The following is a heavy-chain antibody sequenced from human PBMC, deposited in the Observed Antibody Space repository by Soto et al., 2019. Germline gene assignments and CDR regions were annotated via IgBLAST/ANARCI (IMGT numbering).Heavy chain of an antibody. J-gene: IGHJ6*03. CDR1: GYTFTSYD. CDR3: ARLEGNWNYGYYYYMDV. D-gene: IGHD1-7*01. Sequence: ASVKVSCKASGYTFTSYDINWVRQATGQGLEWMGWMNPNSGNTGYAQKFQGRVTMTRNTSISTAYMKLSSLRSEDTAVFYCARLEGNWNYGYYYYMDVWGKGTTVTVSS. V-gene: IGHV1-8*01. CDR2: MNPNSGNT.